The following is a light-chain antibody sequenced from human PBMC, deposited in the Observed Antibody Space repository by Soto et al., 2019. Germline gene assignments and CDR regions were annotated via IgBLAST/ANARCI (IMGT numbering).Light chain of an antibody. J-gene: IGKJ1*01. Sequence: EILLTQSPGTLSLSPGERATLSCRASQSVSPSSLAWYQQRPGQSPRLLIYGASSRATGIPDSFSGSGSGTEFALTISSLQSEDFAVYYCQQYNTWPLTFGQGTKVDIK. CDR3: QQYNTWPLT. CDR1: QSVSPSS. V-gene: IGKV3-20*01. CDR2: GAS.